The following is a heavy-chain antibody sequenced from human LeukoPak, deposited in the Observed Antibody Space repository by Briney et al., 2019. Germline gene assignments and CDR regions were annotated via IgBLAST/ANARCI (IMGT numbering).Heavy chain of an antibody. CDR3: ARLLVGATMDY. Sequence: SETLSLTCTVSGGSISSGRDYWGWIRQPPGKGLEWIGSIYYSGNTYYNPSLKSRVTISVDTSKNQFSLKLSSVTAADTAVYYCARLLVGATMDYWGQGTLVTVSS. V-gene: IGHV4-39*01. CDR2: IYYSGNT. CDR1: GGSISSGRDY. J-gene: IGHJ4*02. D-gene: IGHD1-26*01.